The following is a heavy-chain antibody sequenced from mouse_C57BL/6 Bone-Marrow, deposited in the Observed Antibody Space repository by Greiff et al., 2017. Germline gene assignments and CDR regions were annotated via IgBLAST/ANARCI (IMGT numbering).Heavy chain of an antibody. J-gene: IGHJ2*01. CDR3: TRDGYYVGFDY. CDR1: GFTFSSYA. D-gene: IGHD2-3*01. Sequence: EVKLVESGEGLVKPGGSLKLSCAASGFTFSSYAMSWVRQTPEERLEWVAYISSGGDYIYYADTVKGRFTISRDNARNTQYLQMSILKSEDTAMYYCTRDGYYVGFDYWGQGTTLTVSS. CDR2: ISSGGDYI. V-gene: IGHV5-9-1*02.